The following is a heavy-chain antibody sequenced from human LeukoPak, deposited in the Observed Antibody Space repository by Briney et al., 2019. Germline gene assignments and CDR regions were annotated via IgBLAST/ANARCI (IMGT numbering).Heavy chain of an antibody. CDR1: GGSISSYY. V-gene: IGHV4-59*08. Sequence: SETLSLTCTVSGGSISSYYWSWIRQPPGKGLEWIGYIYYSGSTNYNPSLKSRVTISVDTSKNQFSLKLSSVTAADTAVYYCARRIAAGTYFDYGGQGTLVTVSS. CDR2: IYYSGST. J-gene: IGHJ4*02. D-gene: IGHD6-13*01. CDR3: ARRIAAGTYFDY.